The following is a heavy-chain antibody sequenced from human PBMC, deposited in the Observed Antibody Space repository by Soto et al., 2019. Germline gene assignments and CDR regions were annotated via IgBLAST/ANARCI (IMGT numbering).Heavy chain of an antibody. D-gene: IGHD2-21*02. J-gene: IGHJ4*02. CDR1: GFTFSSYA. V-gene: IGHV3-30-3*01. CDR3: ARANCGGDCYTRSGFDY. Sequence: GGSLRLSCAASGFTFSSYAMHWVRQAPGKGLEWVAVISYDGSNKYYADSVKGRFTISRDNSKNTLYLQMNSLRAEDTAVYYCARANCGGDCYTRSGFDYWGQGTLVTVSS. CDR2: ISYDGSNK.